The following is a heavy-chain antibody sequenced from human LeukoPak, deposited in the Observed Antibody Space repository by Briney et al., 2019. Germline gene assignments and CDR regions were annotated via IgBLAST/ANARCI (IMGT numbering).Heavy chain of an antibody. D-gene: IGHD2-21*02. Sequence: SETLSLTCTVSSGSISSSSYYWGWIRQPPGKGLEWIGSIFYSGNSYYNLSLKSRVTISVDTSKNQFSLRLSSVTAADTAVYYCARDHEVVTANGMDVWGQGTTVTVSS. CDR1: SGSISSSSYY. CDR3: ARDHEVVTANGMDV. V-gene: IGHV4-39*02. CDR2: IFYSGNS. J-gene: IGHJ6*02.